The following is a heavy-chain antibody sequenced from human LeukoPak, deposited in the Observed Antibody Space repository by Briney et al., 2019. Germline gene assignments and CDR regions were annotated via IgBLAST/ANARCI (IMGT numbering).Heavy chain of an antibody. CDR2: INPSGGST. V-gene: IGHV1-46*01. D-gene: IGHD2-21*02. Sequence: ASVKVSCKASGGTFSSYAISWVRQAPGQGLEWMGIINPSGGSTSYAQKFQGRVTMTRDTSTSTVYMELSSLRSEDTAVYYCARDKVVTAISASFDIWGQGTMVTVSS. CDR1: GGTFSSYA. CDR3: ARDKVVTAISASFDI. J-gene: IGHJ3*02.